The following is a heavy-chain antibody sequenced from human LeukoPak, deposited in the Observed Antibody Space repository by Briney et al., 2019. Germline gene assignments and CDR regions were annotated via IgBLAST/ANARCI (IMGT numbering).Heavy chain of an antibody. J-gene: IGHJ6*02. V-gene: IGHV1-69*04. CDR3: ARDMSPPGVLVTADYGLDV. Sequence: SVKVSCKASGGTFDRYGISWVRQAPGQGLEWMGRIIPLVEEVINSQKFQDRVTISADRFTSEAYMEMRRLRPDDTAVYFCARDMSPPGVLVTADYGLDVWGQGTTVTVSS. D-gene: IGHD2-21*02. CDR2: IIPLVEEV. CDR1: GGTFDRYG.